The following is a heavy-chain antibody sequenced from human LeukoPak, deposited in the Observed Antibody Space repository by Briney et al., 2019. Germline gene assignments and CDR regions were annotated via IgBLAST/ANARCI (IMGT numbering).Heavy chain of an antibody. CDR1: GFTFSSYA. D-gene: IGHD3-22*01. V-gene: IGHV3-73*01. CDR3: ARLRYYDSTRPGDY. CDR2: IRSKAHTYAT. J-gene: IGHJ4*02. Sequence: PGGSRRLSFAASGFTFSSYAMNGVGQAPGKGREGVARIRSKAHTYATAYAASLKGRFTISRDDSKNTAYLQMNSLKTEDTAVYYCARLRYYDSTRPGDYWGQGTLVTVSS.